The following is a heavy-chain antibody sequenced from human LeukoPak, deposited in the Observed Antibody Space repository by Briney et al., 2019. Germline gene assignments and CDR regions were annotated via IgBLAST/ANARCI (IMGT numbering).Heavy chain of an antibody. CDR1: GFTFDDYA. V-gene: IGHV3-9*01. J-gene: IGHJ4*02. D-gene: IGHD5-18*01. CDR2: INWNSGSI. Sequence: PGRSLRLSCAASGFTFDDYAMHWVRQPPGKGLEWVSGINWNSGSIDYADSVKGRFTISRDSAKNSLYLQMNSLRAEDTAFYYCAKDLRGYSYAFDFWGQGALVTVSS. CDR3: AKDLRGYSYAFDF.